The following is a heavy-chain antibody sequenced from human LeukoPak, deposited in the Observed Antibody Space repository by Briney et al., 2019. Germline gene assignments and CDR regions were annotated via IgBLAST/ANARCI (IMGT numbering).Heavy chain of an antibody. V-gene: IGHV4-4*07. CDR3: ARAVGVGATKASNWFDP. Sequence: SETLSLTCTVSGGSISSYYWSWIRQPAGKGLEWIGRIYTSGSTNYNPSLKSRVTMSVDTSKNQFSLKLSSVTAADTAVYYCARAVGVGATKASNWFDPWGQGTLVTVSS. J-gene: IGHJ5*02. D-gene: IGHD1-26*01. CDR2: IYTSGST. CDR1: GGSISSYY.